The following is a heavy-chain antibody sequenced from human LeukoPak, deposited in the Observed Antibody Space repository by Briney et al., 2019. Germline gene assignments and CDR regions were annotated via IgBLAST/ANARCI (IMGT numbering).Heavy chain of an antibody. Sequence: ASVKVSCKASGYTFTGYYMHWVRQAPGQGLEWMGRINPNSGGTSYAQKFQGRVTMTRDTSISTAYMELSRLRSDDTAVYYCARAGSSSWYSFDYWGQGTLVTVSS. V-gene: IGHV1-2*06. CDR3: ARAGSSSWYSFDY. CDR1: GYTFTGYY. J-gene: IGHJ4*02. D-gene: IGHD6-13*01. CDR2: INPNSGGT.